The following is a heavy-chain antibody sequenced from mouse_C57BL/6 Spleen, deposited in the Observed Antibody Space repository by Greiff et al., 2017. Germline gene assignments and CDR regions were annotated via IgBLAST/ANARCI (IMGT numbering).Heavy chain of an antibody. CDR3: ACDENYGSSWGYFDV. D-gene: IGHD1-1*01. V-gene: IGHV3-3*01. CDR2: TFYSGIT. CDR1: GFSFNSDCY. J-gene: IGHJ1*03. Sequence: EVQGVESGPSLVRPSQTLSLTCTVTGFSFNSDCYWIWIRQFPGNKLEYIGYTFYSGITYYNPSLESRTYITRDTSKNQFSLKLSTVTTEDTATYYCACDENYGSSWGYFDVWGTGTTVTVSS.